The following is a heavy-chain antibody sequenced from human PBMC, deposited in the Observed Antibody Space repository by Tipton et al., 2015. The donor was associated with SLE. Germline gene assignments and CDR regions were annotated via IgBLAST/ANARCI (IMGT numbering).Heavy chain of an antibody. CDR3: AHDSSGYSYYFDY. J-gene: IGHJ4*02. CDR1: GISLRKYG. D-gene: IGHD3-22*01. V-gene: IGHV3-49*04. Sequence: SLRLSCAASGISLRKYGMHWVRQAPGKGLEWVGFVRSKTYGGTAEYAASVEGRFTISRDDSSSIAYLHMKSLKAEDTAVYYCAHDSSGYSYYFDYWGQGTLVTVST. CDR2: VRSKTYGGTA.